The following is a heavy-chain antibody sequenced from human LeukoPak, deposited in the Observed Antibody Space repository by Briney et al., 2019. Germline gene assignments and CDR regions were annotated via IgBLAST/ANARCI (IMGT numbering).Heavy chain of an antibody. J-gene: IGHJ4*02. D-gene: IGHD3-10*01. CDR3: VVSGSGSYSY. CDR1: GYTLTELS. CDR2: FDPEDGET. V-gene: IGHV1-24*01. Sequence: ASVKVSCTVSGYTLTELSMHWVRHAPGKGLEWMGGFDPEDGETIYAQKFQGRVTMTEDTSTDTAYMELSSLRSEDTAVYYCVVSGSGSYSYWGQGTLVTVSS.